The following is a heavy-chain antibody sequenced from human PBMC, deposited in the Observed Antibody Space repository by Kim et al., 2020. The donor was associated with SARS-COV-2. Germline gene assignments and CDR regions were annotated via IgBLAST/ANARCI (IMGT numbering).Heavy chain of an antibody. CDR3: ARPNDSYSSHFDF. CDR2: ISYDGINK. CDR1: GFTFSSYA. D-gene: IGHD6-19*01. V-gene: IGHV3-30-3*01. J-gene: IGHJ4*02. Sequence: GGSLRLSCAASGFTFSSYAMHWVRQAPGKGLEWVALISYDGINKYYPDSVRGRFTISRDNSKNTLYLQMNSLRAEDTAVYYCARPNDSYSSHFDFWGQGTLVTVSS.